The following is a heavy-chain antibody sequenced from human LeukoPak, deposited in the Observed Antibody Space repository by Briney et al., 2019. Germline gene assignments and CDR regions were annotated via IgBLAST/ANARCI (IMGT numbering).Heavy chain of an antibody. Sequence: SETLSLTCTVSGYSISSGYYWGWIRRPPGKGLEWIGTIYHSGSTYYNLSLKSRVTISVDTSKNQFSLKLTSVTAADTAVYCCARVRGYCSSTICYRYYFDYWGQGTLVTVSS. CDR3: ARVRGYCSSTICYRYYFDY. V-gene: IGHV4-38-2*02. CDR2: IYHSGST. J-gene: IGHJ4*02. CDR1: GYSISSGYY. D-gene: IGHD2-2*01.